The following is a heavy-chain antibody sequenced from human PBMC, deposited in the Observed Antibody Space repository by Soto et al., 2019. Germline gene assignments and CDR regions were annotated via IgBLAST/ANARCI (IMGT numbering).Heavy chain of an antibody. CDR1: GGSVSSPNYY. Sequence: PLETQSLTCTVSGGSVSSPNYYWGWIRQPPGKGLEWIGSIHNSASTYYNPSLKSRVTISVDTSRNQFSLNLNSVTNLDPMDTATYDCVHETRWLQMDSWGQGFPVTVTS. V-gene: IGHV4-39*01. CDR2: IHNSAST. CDR3: YDCVHETRWLQMDS. J-gene: IGHJ4*02. D-gene: IGHD5-18*01.